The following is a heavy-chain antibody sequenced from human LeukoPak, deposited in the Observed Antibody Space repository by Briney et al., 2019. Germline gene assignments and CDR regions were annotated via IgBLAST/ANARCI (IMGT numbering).Heavy chain of an antibody. CDR3: ARVNWINDY. CDR1: GGSISSYY. J-gene: IGHJ4*02. CDR2: IHHSGST. V-gene: IGHV4-38-2*02. D-gene: IGHD1-20*01. Sequence: SETLSLTCTVSGGSISSYYWGWIRQPPGKGLEWIGTIHHSGSTYYNPSLKSRVTISVDTSKNQFSLKLTSVTAADTAVYYCARVNWINDYWGQGTLVTVSS.